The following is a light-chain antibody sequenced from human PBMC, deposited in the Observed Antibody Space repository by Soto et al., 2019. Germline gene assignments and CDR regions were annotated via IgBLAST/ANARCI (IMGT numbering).Light chain of an antibody. Sequence: DVPMTQSPSSLSAAVGDTVTITCRAGQTFKNYLNWYQHKPGKAPILLIYAASSLQSGVPPRFSASASGTDVALTITSLRPEGFATYYCQQSYLSLQSFGQGTKLQI. CDR3: QQSYLSLQS. CDR2: AAS. V-gene: IGKV1-39*01. J-gene: IGKJ2*03. CDR1: QTFKNY.